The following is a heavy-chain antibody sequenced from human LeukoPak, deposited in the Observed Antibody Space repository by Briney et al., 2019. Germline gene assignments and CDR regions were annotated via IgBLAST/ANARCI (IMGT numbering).Heavy chain of an antibody. CDR1: RFTFKEYS. V-gene: IGHV3-33*01. Sequence: GGSLRLSCVTSRFTFKEYSMHWVRQAPGKGLEWVASIWYDGSNRNYAASVMGRFTISRDNSKDTLYLQMNSLGAEDTAVYYCARGWNGFDYWGQGTLVTVSS. D-gene: IGHD1-1*01. CDR3: ARGWNGFDY. CDR2: IWYDGSNR. J-gene: IGHJ4*02.